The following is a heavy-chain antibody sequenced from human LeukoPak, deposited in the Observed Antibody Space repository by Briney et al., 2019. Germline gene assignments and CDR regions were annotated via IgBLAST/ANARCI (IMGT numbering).Heavy chain of an antibody. Sequence: SLRLSCAASGFTFDDYAMHWVRQAPGKGLEWVSGISWNSGSIGYADSVKGRFTISRDNAKNSLYLQMNSLRAEDTALYYCAKDTTHYYDSSGYYDYWGQGTLVTVSS. V-gene: IGHV3-9*01. CDR2: ISWNSGSI. J-gene: IGHJ4*02. CDR1: GFTFDDYA. D-gene: IGHD3-22*01. CDR3: AKDTTHYYDSSGYYDY.